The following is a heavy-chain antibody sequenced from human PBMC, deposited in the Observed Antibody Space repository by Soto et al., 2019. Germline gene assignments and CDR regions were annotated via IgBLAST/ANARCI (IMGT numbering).Heavy chain of an antibody. CDR3: AASIFYYGMDV. CDR1: GYPFQNYC. CDR2: IYPGDSDT. Sequence: PGESLKTSWKCAGYPFQNYCIGWVLQLPGKGLEWMGIIYPGDSDTKYNPSFQGQVTISADKSITTTYLRWTSLKASDAAIYYCAASIFYYGMDVWGQGTTVTVSS. J-gene: IGHJ6*02. V-gene: IGHV5-51*01.